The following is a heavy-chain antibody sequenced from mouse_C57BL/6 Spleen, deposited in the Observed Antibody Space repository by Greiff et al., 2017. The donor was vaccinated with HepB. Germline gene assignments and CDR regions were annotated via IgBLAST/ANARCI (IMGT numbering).Heavy chain of an antibody. V-gene: IGHV1-15*01. Sequence: QVQLQQSGAELVRPGASVTLSCKASGYTFTDYEMHWVKQTPVHGLEWIGAIDPETGGTAYNQKFKGKAILTADKSSSTAYMELRSLTSGDSAVYYCTRDGYYLDYWGQGTTLTVSS. CDR2: IDPETGGT. D-gene: IGHD2-3*01. CDR1: GYTFTDYE. J-gene: IGHJ2*01. CDR3: TRDGYYLDY.